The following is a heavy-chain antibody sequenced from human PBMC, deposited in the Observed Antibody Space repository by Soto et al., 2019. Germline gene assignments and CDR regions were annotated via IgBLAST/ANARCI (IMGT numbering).Heavy chain of an antibody. CDR2: IIPIFGTA. J-gene: IGHJ4*02. CDR1: GGTFSSYA. CDR3: ARAYYYDSSGYYGGLDY. D-gene: IGHD3-22*01. Sequence: QVQLVQSGAEVKKPGSSVKVSCKASGGTFSSYAISWVRHAPGQGLEWMGGIIPIFGTANYAQKFQGRVTITADESTSTAYIELSSLRSDDTAVYYCARAYYYDSSGYYGGLDYWGQGTLVTVSS. V-gene: IGHV1-69*01.